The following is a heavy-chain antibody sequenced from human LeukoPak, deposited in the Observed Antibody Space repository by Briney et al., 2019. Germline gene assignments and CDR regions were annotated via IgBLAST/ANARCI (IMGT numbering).Heavy chain of an antibody. CDR3: ARGNYYDTTDFY. Sequence: GGSLRLSCAASGFTFSSYSMNWVRQAPGKGLEWVSSISSSSSYIYYADSVKGRLTISRDNAKNSLYLQVNSLRAEDTAVYYCARGNYYDTTDFYWGQGTLVTVSS. J-gene: IGHJ4*02. V-gene: IGHV3-21*01. CDR2: ISSSSSYI. D-gene: IGHD3-22*01. CDR1: GFTFSSYS.